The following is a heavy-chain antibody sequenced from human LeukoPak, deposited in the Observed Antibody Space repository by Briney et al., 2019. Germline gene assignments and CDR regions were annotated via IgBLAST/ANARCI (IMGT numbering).Heavy chain of an antibody. J-gene: IGHJ4*02. D-gene: IGHD1-14*01. V-gene: IGHV3-74*01. Sequence: GSLRLSCAASGFTFSNYWIHWVRQVPGKGLVWVSRINSDGSESIYVDSVKGRFTISRDNTQNTVYLQMDSLRADDTAIYYCTRGHLTGCFDYWGRGPLVTVSS. CDR1: GFTFSNYW. CDR3: TRGHLTGCFDY. CDR2: INSDGSES.